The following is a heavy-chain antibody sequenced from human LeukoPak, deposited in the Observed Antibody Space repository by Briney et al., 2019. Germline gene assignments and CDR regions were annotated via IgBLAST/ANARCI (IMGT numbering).Heavy chain of an antibody. J-gene: IGHJ6*02. CDR3: VRVMYAATPYYYYYGMDV. CDR1: GFTFSSYA. Sequence: GRSLRLSCAASGFTFSSYAMHWVRQAPGKGLEWVAVISYDGSNKYYADSVKGRFTISRDNSKNTLYLQMNSLRAEDTAVYYCVRVMYAATPYYYYYGMDVWDQGTTVTVSS. CDR2: ISYDGSNK. V-gene: IGHV3-30-3*01. D-gene: IGHD2-8*01.